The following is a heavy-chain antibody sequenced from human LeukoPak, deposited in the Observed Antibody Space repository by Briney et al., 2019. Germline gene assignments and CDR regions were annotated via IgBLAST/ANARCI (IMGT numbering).Heavy chain of an antibody. CDR3: AREDYGGSFDY. CDR1: GFTVSSNY. CDR2: IYSGGST. Sequence: GGSLRLSCAASGFTVSSNYMSWVRQAPGKGLEWVSVIYSGGSTYYADSVKGRFTISRDNSKNTLYLQMNSLRAEDTAVCYCAREDYGGSFDYWGQGTLVTVSS. V-gene: IGHV3-53*01. J-gene: IGHJ4*02. D-gene: IGHD4/OR15-4a*01.